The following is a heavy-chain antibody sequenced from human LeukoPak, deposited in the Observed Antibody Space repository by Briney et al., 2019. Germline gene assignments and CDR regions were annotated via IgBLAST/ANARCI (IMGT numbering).Heavy chain of an antibody. Sequence: ASVKVSCXASGYSFTTYYMHWIRQAPGQGLEWMGTMNPRGGSTNYAQKFQGRVTMIRDPSTSTVYMELSSLRFEDTAVYYCARVDDYGGNSVGYWGQGTLVTVSS. J-gene: IGHJ4*02. CDR3: ARVDDYGGNSVGY. D-gene: IGHD4-23*01. CDR1: GYSFTTYY. CDR2: MNPRGGST. V-gene: IGHV1-46*01.